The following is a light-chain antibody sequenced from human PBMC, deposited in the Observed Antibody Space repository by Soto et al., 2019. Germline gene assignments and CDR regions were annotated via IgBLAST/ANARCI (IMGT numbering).Light chain of an antibody. CDR3: VSFTVHYSYV. J-gene: IGLJ1*01. CDR2: EIS. CDR1: NNDIGNYKY. V-gene: IGLV2-14*01. Sequence: QSALTQPASVSGSPGQSITISCTGTNNDIGNYKYVSWYQQHPGKAPKLLIYEISNRPAGASDRFSGSKSGSTASLTISSLQAEDEADYYCVSFTVHYSYVFGTGTKLTVL.